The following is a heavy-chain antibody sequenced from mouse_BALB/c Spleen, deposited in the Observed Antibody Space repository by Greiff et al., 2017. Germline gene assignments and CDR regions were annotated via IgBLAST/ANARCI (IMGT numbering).Heavy chain of an antibody. CDR3: ARRYDYDFAMDY. CDR1: GFTFSSYG. V-gene: IGHV5-6*01. D-gene: IGHD2-4*01. CDR2: ISSGGSYT. Sequence: QLVESGGDLVKPGGSLKLSCAASGFTFSSYGMSWVRQTPDKRLEWVATISSGGSYTYYPDSVKGRFTISRDNAKNTLYLQMSSLKSEDTAMYYCARRYDYDFAMDYWGQGTSVTVSS. J-gene: IGHJ4*01.